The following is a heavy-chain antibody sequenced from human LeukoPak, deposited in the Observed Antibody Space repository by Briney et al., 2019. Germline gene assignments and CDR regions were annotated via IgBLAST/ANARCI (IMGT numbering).Heavy chain of an antibody. D-gene: IGHD1-26*01. CDR2: INHSGNT. Sequence: PSETLSLTCAVYGGSFSGYYWSWIRQPPGKGLEWIGEINHSGNTNYNPSLKSRVTISVDTSKNQFSLKLSSVTAADTAVYYCATARTKWELQRDYWGQGTLVTVSS. CDR3: ATARTKWELQRDY. J-gene: IGHJ4*02. V-gene: IGHV4-34*01. CDR1: GGSFSGYY.